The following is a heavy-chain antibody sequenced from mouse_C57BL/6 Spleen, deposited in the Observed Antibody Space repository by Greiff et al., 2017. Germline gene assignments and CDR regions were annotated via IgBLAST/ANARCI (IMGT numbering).Heavy chain of an antibody. D-gene: IGHD2-3*01. J-gene: IGHJ2*01. V-gene: IGHV1-50*01. Sequence: QVQLQQPGAELVKPGASVKLSCKASGYTFTSYWMQWVKQRPGQGLEWIGEIDPSDSYTNYNQKFKGKATLTVDTSSSTAYMQLSSLTSEDSAVYYCARSPIYDGYYVPYFDYWGQGTTLTVSS. CDR1: GYTFTSYW. CDR3: ARSPIYDGYYVPYFDY. CDR2: IDPSDSYT.